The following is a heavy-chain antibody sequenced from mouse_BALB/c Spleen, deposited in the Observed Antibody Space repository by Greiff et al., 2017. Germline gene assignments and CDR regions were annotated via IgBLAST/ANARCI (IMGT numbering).Heavy chain of an antibody. V-gene: IGHV3-2*02. Sequence: ESGPGLVKPSQSLSLTCTVTGYSITSDYAWNWIRQFPGNKLEWMGYISYSGSTSYNPSLKSRISITRDTSKNQFFLQLNSVTTEDTATYYCARYYGSSLYYYAMDYWGQGTSVTVSS. CDR3: ARYYGSSLYYYAMDY. J-gene: IGHJ4*01. D-gene: IGHD1-1*01. CDR1: GYSITSDYA. CDR2: ISYSGST.